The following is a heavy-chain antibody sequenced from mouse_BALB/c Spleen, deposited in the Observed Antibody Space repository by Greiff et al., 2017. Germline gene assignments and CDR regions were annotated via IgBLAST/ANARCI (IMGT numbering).Heavy chain of an antibody. Sequence: VQLKQSGPGLVKPSQSLSLTCTVTGYSITSDYAWNWIRQFPGNKLEWMGYISYSGSTSYNPSLKSRISITRDTSKNQFFLQLNSVTTEDTATYYCAIGGSGDFDYWGQGTTLTVSS. V-gene: IGHV3-2*02. CDR1: GYSITSDYA. CDR3: AIGGSGDFDY. J-gene: IGHJ2*01. CDR2: ISYSGST. D-gene: IGHD3-1*01.